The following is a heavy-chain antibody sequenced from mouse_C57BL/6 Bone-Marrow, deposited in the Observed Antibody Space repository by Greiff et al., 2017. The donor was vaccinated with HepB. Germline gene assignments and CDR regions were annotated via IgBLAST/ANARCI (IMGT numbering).Heavy chain of an antibody. V-gene: IGHV1-19*01. Sequence: VQLQQSGPVLVKPGASVKMSCKASGYTFTDYYMNWVKQSHGKSLEWIGVINPYNGGTSYNQKFKGKATLTVDKSSSTAYMELNSLTSEDSAVYYCASIYYDYDGEAYWGQGTLVTVSA. J-gene: IGHJ3*01. CDR1: GYTFTDYY. CDR3: ASIYYDYDGEAY. CDR2: INPYNGGT. D-gene: IGHD2-4*01.